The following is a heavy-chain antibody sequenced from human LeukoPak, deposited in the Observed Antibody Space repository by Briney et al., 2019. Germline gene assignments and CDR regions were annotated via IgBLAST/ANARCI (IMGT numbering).Heavy chain of an antibody. CDR3: TTGKYSGSYYYYYYLDV. CDR1: GFTFSNAW. J-gene: IGHJ6*03. Sequence: GGSLRLSCAASGFTFSNAWMSWVRQAPGKGLEWVGRIKSKTDGGTTDYAAAVKGRFTISRDDSKNTLYLQMNSLKTEDTAVYYCTTGKYSGSYYYYYYLDVWGKGTTVTVSS. CDR2: IKSKTDGGTT. D-gene: IGHD1-26*01. V-gene: IGHV3-15*01.